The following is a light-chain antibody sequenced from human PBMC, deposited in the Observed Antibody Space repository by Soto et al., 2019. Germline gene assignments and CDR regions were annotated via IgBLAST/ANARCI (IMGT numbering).Light chain of an antibody. CDR2: PAS. CDR1: QSISSY. Sequence: DIPMTQSPSSLSASVGDRVTITCRASQSISSYLNWYQQKPEKAPKLLIYPASSLQSGVPSRFSGSGSGTDFTLNISSLQPEDFGTYYCQQSFSTLGTFGPGTKVDIK. J-gene: IGKJ3*01. CDR3: QQSFSTLGT. V-gene: IGKV1-39*01.